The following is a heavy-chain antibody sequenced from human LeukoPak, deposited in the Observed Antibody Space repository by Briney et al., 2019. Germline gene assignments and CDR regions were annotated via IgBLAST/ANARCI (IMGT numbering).Heavy chain of an antibody. V-gene: IGHV3-23*01. J-gene: IGHJ4*02. CDR3: ARSRDGYNYLDY. CDR1: GFTFSSYA. CDR2: ISGSGGST. D-gene: IGHD5-24*01. Sequence: GGSLRLSCAASGFTFSSYAMSWVRQAPGKGLEWVSAISGSGGSTYYADSVKGRFTISRDNSKNTLYLQMNSLRAEDTAVYYCARSRDGYNYLDYWGQGTLVTVSS.